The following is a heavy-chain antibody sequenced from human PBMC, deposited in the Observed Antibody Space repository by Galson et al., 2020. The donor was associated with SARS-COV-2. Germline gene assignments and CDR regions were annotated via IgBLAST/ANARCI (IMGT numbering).Heavy chain of an antibody. Sequence: GGSLRLSCAASGFTFSSYSMNWVRQAPGKGLEWVSYISSSRSTIYYADSVKGRFTISRDNAKNSLYLQMNSLRAEDTAVYYCARWLMSYFGYGGNSACDYWGQGTLVTVSS. CDR2: ISSSRSTI. J-gene: IGHJ4*02. CDR3: ARWLMSYFGYGGNSACDY. V-gene: IGHV3-48*01. CDR1: GFTFSSYS. D-gene: IGHD4-17*01.